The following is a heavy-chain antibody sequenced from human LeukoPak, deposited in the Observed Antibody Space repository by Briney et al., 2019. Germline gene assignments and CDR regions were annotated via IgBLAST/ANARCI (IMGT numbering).Heavy chain of an antibody. CDR1: GFTFSSYA. CDR2: ISGSGVTT. D-gene: IGHD1-26*01. Sequence: GGSLRLSCVVSGFTFSSYAMSWVRQAPGKGLDWASAISGSGVTTHYAGSVKGRFSISRDNSKNTLYLQMNSLRAEDTALYYCAKKVVVGATSPYSDFQDWGQGTLVTVSS. CDR3: AKKVVVGATSPYSDFQD. V-gene: IGHV3-23*01. J-gene: IGHJ1*01.